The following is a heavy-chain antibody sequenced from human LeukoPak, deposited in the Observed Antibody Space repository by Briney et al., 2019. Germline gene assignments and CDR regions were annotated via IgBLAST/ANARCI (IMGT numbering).Heavy chain of an antibody. Sequence: GSSVKVSCKASGGTFSSYAISWVRQAPGQGLDWMGGIIPISGTPNYAQKIQGRVTITTDESTSTAYMELSSLRSEDTAVYYCASHGSPKLIATSGHPPLGWFDPWGQGTLVTVSS. CDR2: IIPISGTP. D-gene: IGHD6-13*01. CDR3: ASHGSPKLIATSGHPPLGWFDP. CDR1: GGTFSSYA. V-gene: IGHV1-69*05. J-gene: IGHJ5*02.